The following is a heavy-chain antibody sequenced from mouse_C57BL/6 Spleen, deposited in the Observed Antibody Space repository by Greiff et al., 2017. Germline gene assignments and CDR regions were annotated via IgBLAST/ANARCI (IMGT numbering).Heavy chain of an antibody. D-gene: IGHD2-5*01. CDR3: ASDRGYSTPYAMDY. CDR1: GFTFSDYY. CDR2: INYDGSST. Sequence: EVQRVESEGGLVQPGSSMKLSCTASGFTFSDYYMAWVRQVPEKGLEWVANINYDGSSTYYLDSLKSRFIFSRDNAKNILYLQMSSLKSEDTATYYCASDRGYSTPYAMDYWGQGTSVTVSS. V-gene: IGHV5-16*01. J-gene: IGHJ4*01.